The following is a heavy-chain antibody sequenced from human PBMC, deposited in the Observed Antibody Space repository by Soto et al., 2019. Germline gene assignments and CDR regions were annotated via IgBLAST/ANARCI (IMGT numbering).Heavy chain of an antibody. D-gene: IGHD5-18*01. CDR2: ISADNGNT. CDR1: GYTFYSHS. CDR3: ARCIQQDYYYGMDV. V-gene: IGHV1-18*01. Sequence: QAQLVQSGAEVKKPGASVEVSCKASGYTFYSHSISWVRQAPGQGLEWMGRISADNGNTKYAQKFRGRVTMTTDTSTSTVYMELRNLRSDDTVVYYCARCIQQDYYYGMDVWGQGTTVTVSS. J-gene: IGHJ6*02.